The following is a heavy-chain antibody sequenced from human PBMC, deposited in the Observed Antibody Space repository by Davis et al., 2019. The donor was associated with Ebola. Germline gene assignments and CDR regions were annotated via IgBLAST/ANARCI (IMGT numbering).Heavy chain of an antibody. V-gene: IGHV4-59*08. Sequence: SETLSLTCTVSGDSISSYYWSWIRQPPGKGLEWIGYIYYSGSTNYNPSLKSRVTISVDTSKNQFSLKLSSVTAADTAVYYCASRYYSARFDYWGQGTLVTVSS. J-gene: IGHJ4*02. D-gene: IGHD3-10*01. CDR3: ASRYYSARFDY. CDR2: IYYSGST. CDR1: GDSISSYY.